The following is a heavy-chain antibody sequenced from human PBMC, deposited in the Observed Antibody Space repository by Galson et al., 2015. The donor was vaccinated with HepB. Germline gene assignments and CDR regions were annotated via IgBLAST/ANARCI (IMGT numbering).Heavy chain of an antibody. J-gene: IGHJ6*02. Sequence: SVKVSCKASGYTFTSYYMHWVRQAPGQGLEWMGIINPSGGSTSYAQKFQGRVTMTRDTSTSTVYMELNSLRSEDTAVYYCARDWQGGNSYYYYGMDVWGQGTTVTVSS. V-gene: IGHV1-46*01. CDR1: GYTFTSYY. CDR3: ARDWQGGNSYYYYGMDV. CDR2: INPSGGST. D-gene: IGHD1-1*01.